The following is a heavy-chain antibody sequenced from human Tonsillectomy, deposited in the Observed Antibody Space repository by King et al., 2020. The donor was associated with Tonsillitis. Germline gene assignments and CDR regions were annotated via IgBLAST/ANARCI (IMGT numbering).Heavy chain of an antibody. CDR2: ISYDGSNK. D-gene: IGHD3-22*01. CDR1: GFTFSSYG. CDR3: AKCEGLYYYDSSNPFGY. V-gene: IGHV3-30*18. J-gene: IGHJ4*02. Sequence: VQLVESGGGVVKPGRSLRLSCEASGFTFSSYGMHWVRQAPGKGLEWVAVISYDGSNKYYADSVKGRFTISRDNSKNTLYLQMNSLRAEDTAVYYCAKCEGLYYYDSSNPFGYWGQGTLVTVSS.